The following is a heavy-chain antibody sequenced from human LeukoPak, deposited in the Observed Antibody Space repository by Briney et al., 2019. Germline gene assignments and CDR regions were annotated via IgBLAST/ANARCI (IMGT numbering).Heavy chain of an antibody. V-gene: IGHV3-30*02. CDR3: TKDRGQYYDGSGYSDY. CDR1: GFTFSSYG. Sequence: PGGSLRLSCAASGFTFSSYGMHWIRQAPGKGLEWVAFIRFDGSNKYYADSVKGRFTISRDNSKNTLYLQMSSLRAEDTAVFYCTKDRGQYYDGSGYSDYWGQGTLVSVSS. D-gene: IGHD3-22*01. CDR2: IRFDGSNK. J-gene: IGHJ4*02.